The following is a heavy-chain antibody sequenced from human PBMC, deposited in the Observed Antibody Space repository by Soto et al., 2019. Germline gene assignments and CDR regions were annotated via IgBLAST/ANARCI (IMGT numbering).Heavy chain of an antibody. CDR2: ISAYNGNT. D-gene: IGHD3-3*01. Sequence: ASVKVSCKASGYTFTSYGISWVRQAPGQGLEWMGWISAYNGNTNYAQKLQGRVTMTADTSTSTAYMELRSLRSDDTAVYYCARDSPEVRFLEWLSQSADYYYGMDVWGQGTTVTVSS. J-gene: IGHJ6*02. V-gene: IGHV1-18*01. CDR1: GYTFTSYG. CDR3: ARDSPEVRFLEWLSQSADYYYGMDV.